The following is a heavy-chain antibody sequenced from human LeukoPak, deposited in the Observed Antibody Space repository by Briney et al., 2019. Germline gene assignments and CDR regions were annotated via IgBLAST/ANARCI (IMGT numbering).Heavy chain of an antibody. V-gene: IGHV1-46*01. CDR2: INPSGGST. J-gene: IGHJ4*02. CDR1: GYTFTSNY. D-gene: IGHD3-3*01. CDR3: ARGLLKWTHDQ. Sequence: GASVKVSCKASGYTFTSNYIHWVRQAPGQGLEWMGIINPSGGSTSYAQKFQGRVTMTRDMSTSTAYMELSSLRSEDTAVYYCARGLLKWTHDQWGQGTLVAVSS.